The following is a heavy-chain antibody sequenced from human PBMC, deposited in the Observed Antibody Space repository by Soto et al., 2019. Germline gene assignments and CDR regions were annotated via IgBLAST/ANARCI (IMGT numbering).Heavy chain of an antibody. V-gene: IGHV4-39*01. CDR2: IYYSGST. Sequence: SETLSLTCTVSGGSISSSSYYWGWIRQPPGKGMEWIGSIYYSGSTYYNPSLKSRVTISVDTSKNQFSLKLSSVTAADTAVYYCASRLWDFDYWGGGTLVQVSS. CDR1: GGSISSSSYY. D-gene: IGHD7-27*01. CDR3: ASRLWDFDY. J-gene: IGHJ4*02.